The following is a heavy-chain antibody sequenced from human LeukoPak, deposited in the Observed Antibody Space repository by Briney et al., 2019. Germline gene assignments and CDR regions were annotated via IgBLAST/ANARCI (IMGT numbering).Heavy chain of an antibody. J-gene: IGHJ6*03. CDR2: IKQDGSEK. Sequence: GGSLRLSCEASGLTFNKYWMTWVRQAPGKGLEWVANIKQDGSEKNYVDSVKGRFTISRDNAKNSLSLRMNSLSAEDTAVYYCARRSVGATSMDVWGKGTTVTISS. D-gene: IGHD1-26*01. CDR3: ARRSVGATSMDV. V-gene: IGHV3-7*01. CDR1: GLTFNKYW.